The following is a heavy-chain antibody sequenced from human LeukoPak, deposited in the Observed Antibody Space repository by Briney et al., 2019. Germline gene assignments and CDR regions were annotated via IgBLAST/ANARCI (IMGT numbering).Heavy chain of an antibody. V-gene: IGHV3-33*01. CDR1: GFTFSSYG. J-gene: IGHJ3*02. Sequence: GGSLRLSCAASGFTFSSYGMHWVRQAPGKGLEWVAVIWYGGSNKYYADSVKGRFTISRDNSKNTLYLQMNSLRAEDTAVYYCADGGYYYDSSDAFDIWGQGTMVTVSS. CDR3: ADGGYYYDSSDAFDI. CDR2: IWYGGSNK. D-gene: IGHD3-22*01.